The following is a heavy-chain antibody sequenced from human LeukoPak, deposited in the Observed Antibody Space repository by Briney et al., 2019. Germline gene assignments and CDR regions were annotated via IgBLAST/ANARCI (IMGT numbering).Heavy chain of an antibody. J-gene: IGHJ4*02. CDR2: ISYDGSNK. Sequence: PGGSLRLSCAASGFTFSSYAMHWVRQAPGKGLEWVAVISYDGSNKYYADSVKGRFTISRDNSKNTLYLQMNSLRAEDTAVYYCARDHQVHYFDYWGQGTLVTVSS. CDR3: ARDHQVHYFDY. D-gene: IGHD2-2*01. V-gene: IGHV3-30*04. CDR1: GFTFSSYA.